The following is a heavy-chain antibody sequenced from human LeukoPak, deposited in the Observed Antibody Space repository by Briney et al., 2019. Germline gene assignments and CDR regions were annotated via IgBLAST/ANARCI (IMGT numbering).Heavy chain of an antibody. D-gene: IGHD3-22*01. CDR3: ARGYDSSGYYYPDNYYYYMDV. CDR1: GGTFSSYA. V-gene: IGHV1-69*05. CDR2: IIPIFGTA. J-gene: IGHJ6*03. Sequence: GASVKVSCKASGGTFSSYAISWVRQAPGQGLEWMGGIIPIFGTANYAQKFQGRVTITTDESTSTAYMELSSMRSEDTAVYYCARGYDSSGYYYPDNYYYYMDVWGKGTTVTVSS.